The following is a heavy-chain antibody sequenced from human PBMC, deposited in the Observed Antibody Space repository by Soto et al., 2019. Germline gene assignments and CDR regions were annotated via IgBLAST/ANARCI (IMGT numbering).Heavy chain of an antibody. CDR1: GGSISSYY. D-gene: IGHD4-17*01. Sequence: PSEMLSLTCTVSGGSISSYYWSWIRQPPGKGLEWIGYIYYSGSTNYNPSLKSRVTISVDTSKNQFSLKLSSVTAADTAVYYCARSRTTVTPSGFQHWGQGTLVTVSS. J-gene: IGHJ1*01. CDR3: ARSRTTVTPSGFQH. V-gene: IGHV4-59*01. CDR2: IYYSGST.